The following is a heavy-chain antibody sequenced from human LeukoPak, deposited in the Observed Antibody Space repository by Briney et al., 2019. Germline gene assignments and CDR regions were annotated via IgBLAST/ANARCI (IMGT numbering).Heavy chain of an antibody. CDR2: IYYSGSN. D-gene: IGHD5-18*01. CDR3: ARSTIQLWLTGAWFDP. V-gene: IGHV4-61*08. Sequence: SVTLSLICAVSVGFISICGYSWSWIRKPPGEGLVWIWYIYYSGSNDYNPSLKSRVTISVDTSKNQFSLKLSSVTAADTAVYYCARSTIQLWLTGAWFDPWGQGTLVTVSS. J-gene: IGHJ5*02. CDR1: VGFISICGYS.